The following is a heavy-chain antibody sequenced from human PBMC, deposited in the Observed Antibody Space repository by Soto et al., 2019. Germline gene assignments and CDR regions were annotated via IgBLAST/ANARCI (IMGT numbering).Heavy chain of an antibody. Sequence: GGSLRLSCAASGFTVSSNYMTWVRQAPGKRLEWVSVIYSGGSTYYADSVKGRFTISRDNSKNTLYLQMNSLRAEDTAVYYCARELIAAAGSPYYYMDVWGKGTTVTVSS. V-gene: IGHV3-66*01. J-gene: IGHJ6*03. CDR3: ARELIAAAGSPYYYMDV. CDR1: GFTVSSNY. CDR2: IYSGGST. D-gene: IGHD6-13*01.